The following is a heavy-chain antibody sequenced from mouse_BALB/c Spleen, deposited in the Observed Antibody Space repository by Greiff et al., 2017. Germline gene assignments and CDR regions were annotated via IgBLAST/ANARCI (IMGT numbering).Heavy chain of an antibody. CDR3: AREKNWDDYFDY. J-gene: IGHJ2*01. D-gene: IGHD4-1*01. Sequence: VHLVESGPGLVAPSQSLSITCTVSGFSLTSYGVHWVRKPPGKGLEWLGVIWAGGSTNYNSALMSRLSISKDNSKSQVFLKMNSLQTDDTAMYYCAREKNWDDYFDYWGQGTTLTVSS. V-gene: IGHV2-9*02. CDR2: IWAGGST. CDR1: GFSLTSYG.